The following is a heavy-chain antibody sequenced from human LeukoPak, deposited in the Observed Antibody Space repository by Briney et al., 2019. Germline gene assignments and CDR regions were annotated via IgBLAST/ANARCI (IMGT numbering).Heavy chain of an antibody. Sequence: SETLSLTCTVSGASISDYYWSWIRQPPGKGLEWIGYIFYTGSTKYNPSLTSRVAISVDTSKNQFALKLSSVTAADTAVYYCARGSYDSSGYYQNQFDYWGQGTLVTVSS. D-gene: IGHD3-22*01. CDR1: GASISDYY. V-gene: IGHV4-59*01. CDR3: ARGSYDSSGYYQNQFDY. J-gene: IGHJ4*02. CDR2: IFYTGST.